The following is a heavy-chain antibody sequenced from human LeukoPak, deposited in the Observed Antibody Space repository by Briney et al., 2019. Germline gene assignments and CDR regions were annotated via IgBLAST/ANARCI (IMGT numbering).Heavy chain of an antibody. V-gene: IGHV3-30-3*01. CDR3: ARGAYYYDSPPYIWFDP. CDR1: GFTFRSYA. D-gene: IGHD3-10*01. Sequence: GRSLRLSCAVSGFTFRSYAMHWVRQAPGKGLEWVAVISYDGSNKYYSDSVKGRFTISRDNSKNTLYLQMNSLRAEDTAVYYCARGAYYYDSPPYIWFDPWGQGTLVTVSS. CDR2: ISYDGSNK. J-gene: IGHJ5*02.